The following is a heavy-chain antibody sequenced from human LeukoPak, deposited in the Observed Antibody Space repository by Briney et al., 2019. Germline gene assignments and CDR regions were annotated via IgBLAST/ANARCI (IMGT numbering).Heavy chain of an antibody. V-gene: IGHV4-31*03. CDR1: GGSISSGGYY. J-gene: IGHJ5*02. Sequence: PSETLSLTCTVSGGSISSGGYYWSWIRQHPGKGLEWIGYIYYSGSTYYNPSLKSRVTISVDTSKNQFSLKLSSVTAADTAVYYCARDLRGYSYQSYGVWFDPWGQGTLVTVSS. D-gene: IGHD5-18*01. CDR3: ARDLRGYSYQSYGVWFDP. CDR2: IYYSGST.